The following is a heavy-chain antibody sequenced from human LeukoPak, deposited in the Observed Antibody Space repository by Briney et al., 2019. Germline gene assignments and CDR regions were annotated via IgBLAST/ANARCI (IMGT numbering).Heavy chain of an antibody. J-gene: IGHJ4*02. CDR2: INHSGST. D-gene: IGHD3-10*01. V-gene: IGHV4-34*01. CDR3: ARRQSGYYGSGSYYKRPFDY. Sequence: TSETLSLTCAVYGGSFSGYYWSWIRQPPGKGLEWIGEINHSGSTNYNPSLKSRVTISVDTSKNQFSLKLSSVTAADTAVYYCARRQSGYYGSGSYYKRPFDYWGQGTLVTVSS. CDR1: GGSFSGYY.